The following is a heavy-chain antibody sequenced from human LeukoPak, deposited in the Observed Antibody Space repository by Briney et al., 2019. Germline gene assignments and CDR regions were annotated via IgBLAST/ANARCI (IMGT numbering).Heavy chain of an antibody. CDR3: AKVLHGDQYVFDY. CDR2: ISNSGDRT. J-gene: IGHJ4*02. D-gene: IGHD4-17*01. Sequence: GGSLRLSCVASGFTFSSYDMAWVRQAPGKGLEWVFAISNSGDRTFYADSVKGRFTISRDNSKNMVYVQMRSLRAEVTAIYYCAKVLHGDQYVFDYWGQGTLVAVSS. V-gene: IGHV3-23*01. CDR1: GFTFSSYD.